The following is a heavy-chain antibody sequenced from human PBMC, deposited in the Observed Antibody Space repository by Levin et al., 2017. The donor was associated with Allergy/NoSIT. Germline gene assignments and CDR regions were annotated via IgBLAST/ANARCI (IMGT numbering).Heavy chain of an antibody. V-gene: IGHV2-5*02. J-gene: IGHJ4*02. CDR2: IYWDDDK. D-gene: IGHD6-19*01. Sequence: SGPTLVKPTQTLTLTCTFSGFSLSTSGVAVGWIRQPPGKALEWLALIYWDDDKRYSPSLKSRLSITKDISKNQVTLTMTNMDPVDKGTYHCARRAFSSGWYDYWGQGTLVTVSS. CDR3: ARRAFSSGWYDY. CDR1: GFSLSTSGVA.